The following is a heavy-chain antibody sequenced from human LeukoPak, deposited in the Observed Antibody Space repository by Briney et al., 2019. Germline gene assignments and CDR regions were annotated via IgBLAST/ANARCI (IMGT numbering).Heavy chain of an antibody. J-gene: IGHJ4*02. CDR3: ARDPFMITFGGVIDQGDY. V-gene: IGHV3-30-3*01. CDR1: GFTFSSYA. Sequence: GGSLRLSCAASGFTFSSYAMHWVRQAPGKGLEWVAVISYDGSNKYYADSVKGRFTISRDNSKNTLYLQMNSLRAEDTAVYYCARDPFMITFGGVIDQGDYWGQGTLVTVSS. CDR2: ISYDGSNK. D-gene: IGHD3-16*02.